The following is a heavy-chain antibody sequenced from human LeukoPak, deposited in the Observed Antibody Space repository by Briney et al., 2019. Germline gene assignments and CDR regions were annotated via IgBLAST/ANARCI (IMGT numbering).Heavy chain of an antibody. CDR1: GYTFTSYY. D-gene: IGHD3-3*01. Sequence: ASVMVSCKASGYTFTSYYMHWVRQAPGQGLEWMGIINPSGGSTSYALKFQGRVTMTRDTSTSTVYMELSSLRSEDTAVYYCARDLTQSYYDFWSGYPRAYGMDVWGQGTTVTVSS. CDR3: ARDLTQSYYDFWSGYPRAYGMDV. V-gene: IGHV1-46*01. CDR2: INPSGGST. J-gene: IGHJ6*02.